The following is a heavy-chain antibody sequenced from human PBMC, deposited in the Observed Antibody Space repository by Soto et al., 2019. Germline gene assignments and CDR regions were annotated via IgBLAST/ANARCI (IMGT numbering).Heavy chain of an antibody. CDR2: IIPIFGTA. Sequence: GASVKVSCKGSGGTFSSYSISWVLQAPGQGLEWMGGIIPIFGTANYAQKFQGRVTITADESTSTAYMELSSLRSEDTAVYYCAIPTMVRGVSYGMDVWGQGTTVTVSS. D-gene: IGHD3-10*01. CDR1: GGTFSSYS. CDR3: AIPTMVRGVSYGMDV. J-gene: IGHJ6*02. V-gene: IGHV1-69*13.